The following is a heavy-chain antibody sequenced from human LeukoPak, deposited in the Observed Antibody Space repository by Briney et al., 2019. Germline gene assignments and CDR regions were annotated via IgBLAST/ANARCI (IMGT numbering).Heavy chain of an antibody. CDR2: INTGNGNT. D-gene: IGHD3-3*01. Sequence: ASVKVSCKASGYTFTSYTMHWVRQAPGQRLEWMGWINTGNGNTKYSQEFQGRVTITRDTSISTAYMELSRLRSDDTAVYYCARVSWSGKAFDIWGQGTMVTVSS. CDR3: ARVSWSGKAFDI. CDR1: GYTFTSYT. J-gene: IGHJ3*02. V-gene: IGHV1-3*04.